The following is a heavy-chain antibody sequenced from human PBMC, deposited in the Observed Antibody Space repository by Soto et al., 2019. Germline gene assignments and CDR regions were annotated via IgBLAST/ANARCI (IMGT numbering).Heavy chain of an antibody. J-gene: IGHJ6*02. D-gene: IGHD6-13*01. CDR1: GFTFSDYY. CDR3: ARPWRGIAAAGTGTYYYYCMDV. CDR2: ISSSSSYT. Sequence: QVQLVESGGGLVKPGGSLRLSCAASGFTFSDYYMSWIRQAPGKGLEWVSYISSSSSYTNYADSVKGRFTISRDNAKKSLYLQMNRLRAEDTAVYYCARPWRGIAAAGTGTYYYYCMDVWGQGTTVTVSS. V-gene: IGHV3-11*06.